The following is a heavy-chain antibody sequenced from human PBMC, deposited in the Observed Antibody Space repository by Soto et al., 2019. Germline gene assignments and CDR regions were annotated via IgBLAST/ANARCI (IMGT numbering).Heavy chain of an antibody. CDR1: SGFIRSSNHY. V-gene: IGHV4-39*01. CDR2: ISYSGAT. D-gene: IGHD3-10*01. Sequence: SDTLFHTFASPSGFIRSSNHYSPSLPHPPGKGLEWIGSISYSGATFYNPSLNSRGAISVDKPKNQFSLKMSSVTAADTAVDYCARRYSYGSGKYGVDLWGQGTTVTVS. J-gene: IGHJ6*02. CDR3: ARRYSYGSGKYGVDL.